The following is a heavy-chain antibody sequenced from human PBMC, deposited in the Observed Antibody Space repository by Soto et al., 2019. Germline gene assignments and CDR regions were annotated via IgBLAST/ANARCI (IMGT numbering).Heavy chain of an antibody. V-gene: IGHV1-46*01. J-gene: IGHJ6*02. D-gene: IGHD6-13*01. Sequence: ASVKVSCKASGYSFTNFHIHWVRQAPGQGLEWMGMINPSGGSTSYAQRFQGRVTMTRDTSTSTVYMELSSLRSEDTAVYYCARDLRRFQQLVRIDYYGMDVWGQGTTVTVSS. CDR1: GYSFTNFH. CDR3: ARDLRRFQQLVRIDYYGMDV. CDR2: INPSGGST.